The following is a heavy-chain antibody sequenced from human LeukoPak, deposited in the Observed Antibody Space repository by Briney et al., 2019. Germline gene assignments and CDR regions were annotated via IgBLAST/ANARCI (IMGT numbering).Heavy chain of an antibody. D-gene: IGHD2-21*02. CDR1: GYTFTGYY. CDR3: ARDPIRGTAPRY. CDR2: INPNSGNT. J-gene: IGHJ4*02. V-gene: IGHV1-8*03. Sequence: ASVKVSCKASGYTFTGYYMHWVRQAPGQGLEWMGWINPNSGNTGYAQKFQGRVTITTDESTSTAYMELSSLRSEDTAVYYCARDPIRGTAPRYWGQGTLVTVSS.